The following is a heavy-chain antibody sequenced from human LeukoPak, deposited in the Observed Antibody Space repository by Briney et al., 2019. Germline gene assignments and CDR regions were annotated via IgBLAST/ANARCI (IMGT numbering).Heavy chain of an antibody. CDR2: IYSGGST. Sequence: GGSLRLSCAASEFSVGSNYTTWVRQAPGKGLEWVSLIYSGGSTYYADSVKGRFTISRDNAKNSLYLQMNSLRAEDTAVYYCAELGITMIGGVWGKGTTVTISS. V-gene: IGHV3-66*01. CDR3: AELGITMIGGV. D-gene: IGHD3-10*02. CDR1: EFSVGSNY. J-gene: IGHJ6*04.